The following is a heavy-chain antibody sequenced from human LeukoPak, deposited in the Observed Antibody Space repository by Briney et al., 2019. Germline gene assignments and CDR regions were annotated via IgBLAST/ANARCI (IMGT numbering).Heavy chain of an antibody. V-gene: IGHV4-59*01. CDR1: GGSISSYY. Sequence: SETLSLTCTVSGGSISSYYWSWIRQPPGKGLGWIGYIYYSGSTNYNPSLKSRVTILVDKSKNQFSLKLSSVTAADTAVYYCARDRFGGYGAFDIWGQGTMVTVSS. CDR3: ARDRFGGYGAFDI. J-gene: IGHJ3*02. CDR2: IYYSGST. D-gene: IGHD3-22*01.